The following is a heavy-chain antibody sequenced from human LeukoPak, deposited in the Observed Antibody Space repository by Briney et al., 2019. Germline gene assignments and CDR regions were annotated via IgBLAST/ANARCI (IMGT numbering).Heavy chain of an antibody. CDR1: GFTFSDSA. V-gene: IGHV3-73*01. Sequence: GGSLRLSCAASGFTFSDSAMHWVRQASGKGLEWVGRIRSNAYTYATAYAASVKGRFINSRDDSKNTAYLQMNSLKTEDTAVYYRTRWHGSGTYYNGMDAWGQGTTVTVSS. CDR2: IRSNAYTYAT. CDR3: TRWHGSGTYYNGMDA. J-gene: IGHJ6*02. D-gene: IGHD3-10*01.